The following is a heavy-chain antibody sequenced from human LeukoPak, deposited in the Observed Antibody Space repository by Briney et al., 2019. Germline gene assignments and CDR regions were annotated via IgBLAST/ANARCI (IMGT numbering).Heavy chain of an antibody. CDR3: ARLLAYCGGDCYLGGCRFDY. J-gene: IGHJ4*02. V-gene: IGHV4-39*01. CDR2: ICYSGST. CDR1: VGSISNRRSY. Sequence: PSETLSLNCTVYVGSISNRRSYWGWIRQPPGKRLEWNGSICYSGSTYYNPSLKSRVTISVDTPKNKLSLELSSVTSADMSVVCCARLLAYCGGDCYLGGCRFDYWGQGTLATVSS. D-gene: IGHD2-21*02.